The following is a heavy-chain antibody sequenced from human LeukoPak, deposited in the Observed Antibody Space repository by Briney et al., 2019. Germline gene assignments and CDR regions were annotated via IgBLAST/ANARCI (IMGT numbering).Heavy chain of an antibody. J-gene: IGHJ6*02. V-gene: IGHV3-23*01. CDR3: ARDRNGMDV. CDR2: ISGSGGST. CDR1: RFTFSSYA. Sequence: GGSLRLSCAASRFTFSSYAMSWLRQAPGKGLEWVSAISGSGGSTYYPGSVKGRFTISRENAKNSLYLQMNSLRAGDTAVYYCARDRNGMDVWGQGATVTVS.